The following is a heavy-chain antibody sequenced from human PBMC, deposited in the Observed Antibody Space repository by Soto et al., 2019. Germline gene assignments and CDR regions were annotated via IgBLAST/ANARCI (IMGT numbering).Heavy chain of an antibody. V-gene: IGHV4-59*12. CDR3: ARVPDR. CDR2: IHYTGTT. CDR1: RGSINNSY. Sequence: SETLSLTCTVSRGSINNSYWTWIRQPPGKRLEWIGYIHYTGTTNHNPSLRGRVTISVDRSKNQFSLKLSSVTAADTAVYYCARVPDRWGQGTLVTVSS. J-gene: IGHJ5*02. D-gene: IGHD2-2*01.